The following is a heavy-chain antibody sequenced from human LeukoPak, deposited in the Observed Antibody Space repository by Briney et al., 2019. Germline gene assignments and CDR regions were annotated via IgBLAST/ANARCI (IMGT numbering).Heavy chain of an antibody. CDR1: GGSISGYF. CDR3: ARAVRYSSSWYQEPYLDY. Sequence: SETLSLTCTVSGGSISGYFWSWIRQPPGKGLEWIGYIYYSGSTNYNPSLKSRVTISVDTSKNQFSLKLSSVTAADTAVYYCARAVRYSSSWYQEPYLDYWGQGTLVTVSS. V-gene: IGHV4-59*01. CDR2: IYYSGST. J-gene: IGHJ4*02. D-gene: IGHD6-13*01.